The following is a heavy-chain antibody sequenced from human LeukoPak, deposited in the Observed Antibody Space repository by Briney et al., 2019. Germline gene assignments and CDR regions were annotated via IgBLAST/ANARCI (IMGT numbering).Heavy chain of an antibody. J-gene: IGHJ4*02. Sequence: ASVKVSCKASGYTFTGYYMHWVRQAPGQGLEWMGWINPNSGGTNYAQKFQGRVTMTRDTSISTACMELSRLRSDDTAVYYCASSYYDYVWGSYRPLDYWGQGTLVTVSS. CDR2: INPNSGGT. D-gene: IGHD3-16*02. CDR1: GYTFTGYY. CDR3: ASSYYDYVWGSYRPLDY. V-gene: IGHV1-2*02.